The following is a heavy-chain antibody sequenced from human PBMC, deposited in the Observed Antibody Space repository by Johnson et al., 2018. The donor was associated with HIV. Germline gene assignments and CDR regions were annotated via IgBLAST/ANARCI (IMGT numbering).Heavy chain of an antibody. Sequence: QVQLVASGGGLVQPGGSLRLSCVASGFTFSSYGMHWVRQAPGKGLEWVAIVSYDGSKKYYPDSVKGRFTISRDNSKNTLYLQMDSLRAEDTAVYYCAKIRTSGTGDAFDIWGQGTMVTVSS. CDR2: VSYDGSKK. CDR3: AKIRTSGTGDAFDI. CDR1: GFTFSSYG. V-gene: IGHV3-30*18. D-gene: IGHD1-14*01. J-gene: IGHJ3*02.